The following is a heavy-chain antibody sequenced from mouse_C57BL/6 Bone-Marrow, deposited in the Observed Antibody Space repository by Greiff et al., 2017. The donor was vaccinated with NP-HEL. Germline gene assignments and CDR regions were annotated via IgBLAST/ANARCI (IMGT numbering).Heavy chain of an antibody. CDR1: GYTFTSYW. CDR2: IHHSGSDT. Sequence: QVQLKQPGAELVKPGASVKVSCKASGYTFTSYWMHWVKQRPGQGLEWIGWIHHSGSDTNYNHKVKGKATLTLYQSSSTAYMQLSSLSSEDSAVYYCSIGGVAYWGQGTLVTVSA. V-gene: IGHV1-74*01. CDR3: SIGGVAY. J-gene: IGHJ3*01.